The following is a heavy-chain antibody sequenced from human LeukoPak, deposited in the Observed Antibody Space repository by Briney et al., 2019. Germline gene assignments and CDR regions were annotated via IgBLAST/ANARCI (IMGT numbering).Heavy chain of an antibody. CDR2: INWNGDST. CDR1: GFTFSSYW. CDR3: AREVATYDYYYYLDV. J-gene: IGHJ6*03. V-gene: IGHV3-20*04. Sequence: GGSLRLSCAASGFTFSSYWMSWVRQAPGKGLEWVSNINWNGDSTGYADSVKGRFTISRDNGKNSLYLQMNSLRAEDTALYYWAREVATYDYYYYLDVWGKGTTVTVSS. D-gene: IGHD5-12*01.